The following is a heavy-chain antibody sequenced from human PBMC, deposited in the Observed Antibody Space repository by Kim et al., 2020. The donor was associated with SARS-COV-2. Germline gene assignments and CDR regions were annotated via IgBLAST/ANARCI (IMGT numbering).Heavy chain of an antibody. Sequence: SVKVSCKASGGTFSSYAISWVRQAPGQGLEWMGRIIPILGKANYAQKFQGRVTITADKSTSTAYMELSSLRSEDTAVYYCARDPPYDFWSGYYNYYYYMDVWGKGTTVTVSS. D-gene: IGHD3-3*01. V-gene: IGHV1-69*04. CDR2: IIPILGKA. CDR3: ARDPPYDFWSGYYNYYYYMDV. J-gene: IGHJ6*03. CDR1: GGTFSSYA.